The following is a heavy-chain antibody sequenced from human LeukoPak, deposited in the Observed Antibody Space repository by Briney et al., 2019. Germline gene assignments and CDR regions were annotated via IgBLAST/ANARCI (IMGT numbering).Heavy chain of an antibody. Sequence: GGSLRLFCAASGYTFSSYAMSWVRQAPGKGLEEVSAISGSGGSTYYADAVKGRFTISRDNSKNTLYLKMKSVRTDDNAVYYCARAKCSSTSRSPGYWGQGTLVTVSS. CDR3: ARAKCSSTSRSPGY. CDR1: GYTFSSYA. J-gene: IGHJ4*02. D-gene: IGHD2-2*01. CDR2: ISGSGGST. V-gene: IGHV3-23*01.